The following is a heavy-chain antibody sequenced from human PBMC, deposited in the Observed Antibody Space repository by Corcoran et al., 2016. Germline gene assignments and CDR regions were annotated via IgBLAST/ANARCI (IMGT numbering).Heavy chain of an antibody. J-gene: IGHJ4*02. D-gene: IGHD2-15*01. CDR2: IKQDGSEK. CDR1: EVTLSGYW. V-gene: IGHV3-7*04. Sequence: EVQRVKSGGGLVQPGGSLRLSCAASEVTLSGYWMSLVRQDPGKGLEWVANIKQDGSEKYYVDSVKGRCTISRDNAKNSLYLQMNSLRAEDAVVYYCARGQLYCSGGSCYVSDYWGQGTLVTVSS. CDR3: ARGQLYCSGGSCYVSDY.